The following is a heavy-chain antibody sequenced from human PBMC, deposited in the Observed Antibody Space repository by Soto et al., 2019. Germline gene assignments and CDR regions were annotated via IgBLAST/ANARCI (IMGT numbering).Heavy chain of an antibody. CDR3: ARVWMVRRLNSGVAFSAFDI. Sequence: ASVKVSCKASGYTFTSYYMHWVRQAPGQGLEWMGIINPSGGSTSYAQKFQGRVTMTRDTSTSTVYMELSSLRSEDTAVYYCARVWMVRRLNSGVAFSAFDIWGQGTMVTVSS. J-gene: IGHJ3*02. CDR2: INPSGGST. D-gene: IGHD3-10*01. V-gene: IGHV1-46*01. CDR1: GYTFTSYY.